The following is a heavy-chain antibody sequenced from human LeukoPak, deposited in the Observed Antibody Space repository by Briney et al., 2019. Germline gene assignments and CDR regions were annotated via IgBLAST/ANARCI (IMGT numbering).Heavy chain of an antibody. CDR3: ARVKIGDDYSNPGPYFDL. CDR2: ISYDGSNK. J-gene: IGHJ2*01. D-gene: IGHD4-11*01. Sequence: GGSLRLSCAASGFTFSSYAMHWVRQAPGKGLEWVAVISYDGSNKYYADSVKGRFTISRDNSKNTLYLQMNSLRAEDTAVYYCARVKIGDDYSNPGPYFDLWGRGTLVTVSS. V-gene: IGHV3-30-3*01. CDR1: GFTFSSYA.